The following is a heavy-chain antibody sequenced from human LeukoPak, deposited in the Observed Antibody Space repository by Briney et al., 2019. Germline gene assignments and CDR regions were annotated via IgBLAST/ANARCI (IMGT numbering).Heavy chain of an antibody. V-gene: IGHV3-23*01. CDR2: LSGSGGNT. CDR3: TKELSGGWPFDY. Sequence: GGSLRLSCAASGFTFSSYAMSWVRQAPGKGLEWVSGLSGSGGNTIYADSVKGRFTISRDNSKNTMFLQMNSLRAEDTAVYYCTKELSGGWPFDYWGQGALVTVSS. D-gene: IGHD6-19*01. J-gene: IGHJ4*02. CDR1: GFTFSSYA.